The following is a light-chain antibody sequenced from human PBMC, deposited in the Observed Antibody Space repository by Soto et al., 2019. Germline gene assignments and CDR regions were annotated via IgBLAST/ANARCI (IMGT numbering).Light chain of an antibody. V-gene: IGKV3-15*01. J-gene: IGKJ1*01. Sequence: EIEMTPSPATLSLAPGERVTLSCRASESVSTNLAWYQQKAGQAPRLPIYGASTRATGIPARFSGSGSGTECTLTISGLQSEDFAVYYCQQYSIWRTVGQGPKVEIK. CDR2: GAS. CDR3: QQYSIWRT. CDR1: ESVSTN.